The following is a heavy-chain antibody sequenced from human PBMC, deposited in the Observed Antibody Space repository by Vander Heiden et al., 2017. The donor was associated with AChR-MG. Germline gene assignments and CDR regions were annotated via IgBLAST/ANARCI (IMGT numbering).Heavy chain of an antibody. CDR3: ARLRYSNFSYYYYMDV. CDR1: GGSFSGYY. CDR2: INRSGST. Sequence: QVQLQKWGAGLLKPSETLSLTCVVSGGSFSGYYWSWIRHPPGKGLELIAEINRSGSTNYNPSLESRVTISLDTSKKQFSLKLSSVTAADTAVYYCARLRYSNFSYYYYMDVWGKGTTVTVSS. V-gene: IGHV4-34*02. J-gene: IGHJ6*03. D-gene: IGHD4-4*01.